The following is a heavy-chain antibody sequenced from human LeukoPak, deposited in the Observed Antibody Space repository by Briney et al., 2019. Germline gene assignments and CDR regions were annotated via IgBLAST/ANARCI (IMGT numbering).Heavy chain of an antibody. CDR1: GGTFSSYA. D-gene: IGHD2-15*01. Sequence: VASVKVSCKASGGTFSSYAISWVRQAPGQGLEWMGGIIPIFGTANYAQKFQGRVTITADKSTSTAYMELSSLRSEDTAVYYCASSYCSGGSCFRYYFDCWGQGTLVTVSS. CDR2: IIPIFGTA. V-gene: IGHV1-69*06. J-gene: IGHJ4*02. CDR3: ASSYCSGGSCFRYYFDC.